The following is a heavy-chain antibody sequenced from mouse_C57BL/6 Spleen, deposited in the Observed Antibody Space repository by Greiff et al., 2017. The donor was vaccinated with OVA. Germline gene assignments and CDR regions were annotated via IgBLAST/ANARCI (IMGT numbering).Heavy chain of an antibody. CDR2: INYDGSST. CDR3: AREETGSNYAMDY. V-gene: IGHV5-16*01. D-gene: IGHD1-1*01. Sequence: EVQRVESEGGLVQPGSSMKLSCTASGFTFSDYYMAWVRQVPEKGLEWVANINYDGSSTYYLDSLKSRFIISRDNAKNILYLQMSSLKSEDTATYYCAREETGSNYAMDYWGQGTSVTVSS. CDR1: GFTFSDYY. J-gene: IGHJ4*01.